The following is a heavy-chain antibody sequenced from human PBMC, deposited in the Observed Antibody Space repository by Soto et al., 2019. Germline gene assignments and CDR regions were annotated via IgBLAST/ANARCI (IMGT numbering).Heavy chain of an antibody. CDR1: GGSISSCY. Sequence: NPSETLSLTCTVSGGSISSCYWSWIRQPPGKGLEWIGYIYYSGSTNYNPSLKSRVTISVDTSKNQFSLKLSSVTAADTAVYYCARDRRVTMVRGVIGHYYGMDVWGQGTTVTVSS. CDR3: ARDRRVTMVRGVIGHYYGMDV. J-gene: IGHJ6*02. D-gene: IGHD3-10*01. CDR2: IYYSGST. V-gene: IGHV4-59*01.